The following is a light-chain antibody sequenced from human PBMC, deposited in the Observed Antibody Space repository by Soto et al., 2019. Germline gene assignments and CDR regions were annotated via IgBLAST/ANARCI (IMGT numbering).Light chain of an antibody. CDR3: SSYTSSSTYV. Sequence: QSALTQPASVSGSAGQSITISCTGTSSDVGNYNLVSWYLHHPGKAPKLLIYEDTKRPSGVSNRFSGSKSGNTASLTISGLQAEDEADYYCSSYTSSSTYVFGTGTKLTVL. CDR1: SSDVGNYNL. J-gene: IGLJ1*01. V-gene: IGLV2-14*02. CDR2: EDT.